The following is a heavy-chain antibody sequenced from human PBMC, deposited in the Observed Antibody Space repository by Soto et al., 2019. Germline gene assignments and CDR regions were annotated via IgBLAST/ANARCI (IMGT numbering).Heavy chain of an antibody. Sequence: SETLSLTCTVSGGSISSGDYYWSWIRQPPGKGLEWIGYIYYRGSTYYNTSLKSRDTISVDTYKNQFSLYLSSVTSSYTAVYYCARDTLAYDSSGYLDYWGQGTLVTVSS. CDR1: GGSISSGDYY. CDR2: IYYRGST. V-gene: IGHV4-30-4*01. CDR3: ARDTLAYDSSGYLDY. J-gene: IGHJ4*02. D-gene: IGHD3-22*01.